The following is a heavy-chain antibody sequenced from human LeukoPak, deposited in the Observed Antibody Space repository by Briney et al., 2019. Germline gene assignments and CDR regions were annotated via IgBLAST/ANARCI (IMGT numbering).Heavy chain of an antibody. CDR2: ISYSGST. D-gene: IGHD5-18*01. CDR3: ARRSYGLDY. CDR1: GGSFTPYY. Sequence: SETLSLTCTVSGGSFTPYYWSWIRQPPGKGLEWIGHISYSGSTNYNPSLKSRVTVSIDTSKNQVSLKLSSMTAADTAVYYCARRSYGLDYWGQGTLVTVSS. J-gene: IGHJ4*02. V-gene: IGHV4-59*12.